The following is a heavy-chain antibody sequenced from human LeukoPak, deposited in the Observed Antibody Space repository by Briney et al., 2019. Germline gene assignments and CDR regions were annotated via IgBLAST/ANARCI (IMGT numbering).Heavy chain of an antibody. CDR3: ATPGGYVWGSYLGMDV. J-gene: IGHJ6*01. CDR1: GFNVSNHY. CDR2: VYSGGNT. Sequence: GGSLRLSCAASGFNVSNHYMSWVRQAPGKGLEWVSIVYSGGNTHYAASVKGRFTISRDNSKNTLYLQMNSLRAEDTAVYYCATPGGYVWGSYLGMDVWGQGTTVTVSS. D-gene: IGHD3-16*02. V-gene: IGHV3-66*01.